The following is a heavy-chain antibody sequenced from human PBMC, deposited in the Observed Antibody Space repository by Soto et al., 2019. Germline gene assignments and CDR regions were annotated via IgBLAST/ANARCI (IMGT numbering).Heavy chain of an antibody. D-gene: IGHD1-26*01. Sequence: EVLLLESGGGLVQPGGSLRLSCEASGFSFSSFAMNWVRQAPGKGLEWVSAIGDSGASTYYADSVKGRFTISRDNSRNTLSLPLNRLRAEDTAVYYCAKGVELDVWGNWTTVTVSS. J-gene: IGHJ6*04. V-gene: IGHV3-23*01. CDR2: IGDSGAST. CDR1: GFSFSSFA. CDR3: AKGVELDV.